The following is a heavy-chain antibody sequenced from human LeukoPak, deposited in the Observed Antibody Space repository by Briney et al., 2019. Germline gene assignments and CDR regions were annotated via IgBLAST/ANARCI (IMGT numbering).Heavy chain of an antibody. V-gene: IGHV4-38-2*02. CDR2: IYHSGST. D-gene: IGHD3-22*01. CDR3: AREGVVVSSAYFQH. CDR1: GYSISSGYY. Sequence: PSETLSLTCTVSGYSISSGYYWGWIRQPPGKGLEWIGSIYHSGSTYYNPSLKSRVTISVDTSKNQFSLKLSSVTAADTAVYYCAREGVVVSSAYFQHWGQGTLVTVSS. J-gene: IGHJ1*01.